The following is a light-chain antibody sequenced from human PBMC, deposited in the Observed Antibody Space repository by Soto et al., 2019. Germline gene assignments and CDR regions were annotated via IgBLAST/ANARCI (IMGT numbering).Light chain of an antibody. CDR1: QSLLHSNGYNY. CDR2: LGS. J-gene: IGKJ4*01. V-gene: IGKV2-28*01. Sequence: DIVMTQSPLSLPVTPGEPASISCRSSQSLLHSNGYNYLDWYLQKPGQSPQLLIYLGSSRASGVPDRFSGSVSGTDFTLKINRVEAEDVGVYYCMQALQTPSTFGGGTKVEIK. CDR3: MQALQTPST.